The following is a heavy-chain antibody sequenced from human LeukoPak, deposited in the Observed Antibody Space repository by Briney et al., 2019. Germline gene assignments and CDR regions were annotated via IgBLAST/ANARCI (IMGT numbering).Heavy chain of an antibody. CDR3: AKGVTGTTSWFDP. CDR2: ISGSGGST. J-gene: IGHJ5*02. V-gene: IGHV3-23*01. CDR1: GFTFSSYA. D-gene: IGHD1-7*01. Sequence: GGSLRLSCAASGFTFSSYAMSWVRQAPGKGLEWVSAISGSGGSTYYADSVKGRFTISRDNSKNTLYLQMSSLRAEDTALYYCAKGVTGTTSWFDPWGQGTLVTVSS.